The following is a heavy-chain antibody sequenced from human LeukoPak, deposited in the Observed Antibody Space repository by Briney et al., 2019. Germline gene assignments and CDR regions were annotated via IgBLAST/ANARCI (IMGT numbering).Heavy chain of an antibody. J-gene: IGHJ3*02. V-gene: IGHV3-15*01. D-gene: IGHD3-3*01. CDR1: GFTFSNAW. Sequence: GGSLRLSCAASGFTFSNAWMSWVRQAPGKGLEWVGRVKSKTDGGATDYAAPVKGRFTISRDDSKNTLYLQMNSLKTEDTAVYYCTTDSPRNYDLWSGYEKGAFDIWGQGTMVTVSS. CDR2: VKSKTDGGAT. CDR3: TTDSPRNYDLWSGYEKGAFDI.